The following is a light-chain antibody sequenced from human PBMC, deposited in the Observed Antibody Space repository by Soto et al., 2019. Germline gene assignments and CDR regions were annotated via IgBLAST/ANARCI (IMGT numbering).Light chain of an antibody. V-gene: IGLV4-69*01. CDR2: LNSDGCH. Sequence: QLVLTQSASASASLGASVKLTCTLSSGHSSYAIAWHQQQPEKGPRYLMKLNSDGCHSRGDGIPDRFSGSSSGAERYLTFSGLQSEDEADYYCQTWGTGIQVFGGGTKLTVL. CDR1: SGHSSYA. J-gene: IGLJ3*02. CDR3: QTWGTGIQV.